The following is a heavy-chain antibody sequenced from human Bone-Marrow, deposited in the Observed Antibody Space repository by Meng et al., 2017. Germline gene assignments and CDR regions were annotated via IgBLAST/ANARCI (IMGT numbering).Heavy chain of an antibody. CDR2: ISWNSGSI. D-gene: IGHD3-16*01. J-gene: IGHJ3*02. V-gene: IGHV3-9*01. CDR3: ARTYNVWGSNGAFDI. Sequence: GGSLRLSCAASGFTFDDYAMHWVRQAPGKGLEWVSGISWNSGSIGSADSVKGRFTISRDNATHPLYLQMNSLKAEDTAVYYCARTYNVWGSNGAFDIWGQGTMVTVSS. CDR1: GFTFDDYA.